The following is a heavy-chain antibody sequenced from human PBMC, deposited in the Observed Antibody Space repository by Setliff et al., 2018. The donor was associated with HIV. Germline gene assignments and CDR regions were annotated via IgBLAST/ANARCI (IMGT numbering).Heavy chain of an antibody. CDR1: GDSVSSRSYY. D-gene: IGHD5-18*01. J-gene: IGHJ4*02. V-gene: IGHV4-39*01. CDR3: ARHLLRGYIYIVFDY. CDR2: IYHSGST. Sequence: PSETLSLTCTVSGDSVSSRSYYWGWIRQPPGKGLEWIGSIYHSGSTYYNPSLKSRVTISVDTSKNQFSLKLSSVTAADTAVYYSARHLLRGYIYIVFDYWGQGTLVTVSS.